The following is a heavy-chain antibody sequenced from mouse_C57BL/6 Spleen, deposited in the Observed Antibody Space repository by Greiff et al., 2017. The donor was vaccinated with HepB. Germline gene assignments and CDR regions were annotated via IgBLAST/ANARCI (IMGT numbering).Heavy chain of an antibody. CDR1: GYTFTSYW. CDR2: IHPNSGST. Sequence: QVQLQQPGAELVKPGASVKLSCKASGYTFTSYWMHWVKQRPGQGLEWIGMIHPNSGSTNYNEKFKSKATLTVDKTSSTAYMQLSSLTSEDSAVYYCARVNYYEYDGKAYWGQGTLVTVSA. D-gene: IGHD2-4*01. J-gene: IGHJ3*01. CDR3: ARVNYYEYDGKAY. V-gene: IGHV1-64*01.